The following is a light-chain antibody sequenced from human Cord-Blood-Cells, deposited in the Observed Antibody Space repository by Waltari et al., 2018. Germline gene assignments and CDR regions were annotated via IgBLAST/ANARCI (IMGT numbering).Light chain of an antibody. CDR3: QQYNSYSLT. CDR1: QSISSR. CDR2: KAS. Sequence: DIQLPLSHSPLSTCVGDSVTITCPSSQSISSRLPWYHQKPWKATKLLIYKASSLESGVPARFSGSGSGTEFTLTISSLQPDDFATYYCQQYNSYSLTFGGGTKVEIK. J-gene: IGKJ4*01. V-gene: IGKV1-5*03.